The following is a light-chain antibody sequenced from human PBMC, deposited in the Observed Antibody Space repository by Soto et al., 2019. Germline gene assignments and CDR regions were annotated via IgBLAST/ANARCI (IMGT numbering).Light chain of an antibody. J-gene: IGKJ1*01. Sequence: EIVLTQSPGTLSLSPGERATLSCRASQSVSSSYLAWYQQKPGQAPRLLIYGASSRATGIPDRFSGSGSGTDFTLTISRLEPDDFAVYYGQQDGSSPPTFGQGTKVYIK. V-gene: IGKV3-20*01. CDR3: QQDGSSPPT. CDR1: QSVSSSY. CDR2: GAS.